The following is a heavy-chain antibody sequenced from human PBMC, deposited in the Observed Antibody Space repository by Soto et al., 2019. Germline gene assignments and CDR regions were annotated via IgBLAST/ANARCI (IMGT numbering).Heavy chain of an antibody. CDR1: GFTLSMYS. D-gene: IGHD1-26*01. J-gene: IGHJ4*02. CDR2: IPQEGSDG. V-gene: IGHV3-7*03. Sequence: PGGSLRLSCEVSGFTLSMYSMTWVRQAPGKGLEWVAKIPQEGSDGHYVDSVKGRFTISRDNAKNSVYLQMNSLRADDTAVYYCARARGSYRFAFDYWGQGALVTVSS. CDR3: ARARGSYRFAFDY.